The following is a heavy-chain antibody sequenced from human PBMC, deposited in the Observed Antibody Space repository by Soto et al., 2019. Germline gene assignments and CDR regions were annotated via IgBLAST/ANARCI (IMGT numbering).Heavy chain of an antibody. CDR1: GYTFTSYY. D-gene: IGHD2-21*01. J-gene: IGHJ6*03. V-gene: IGHV1-46*03. CDR2: INPSGGST. CDR3: ASAYCGGDCYPYYYYYYMDV. Sequence: GASVKVSCKASGYTFTSYYMHWVRQAPGQGLEWMGIINPSGGSTSYAQKFQGRVTMTRDTSTSTVYMELSSLRSEDTAVYYCASAYCGGDCYPYYYYYYMDVWGKGTTVTVSS.